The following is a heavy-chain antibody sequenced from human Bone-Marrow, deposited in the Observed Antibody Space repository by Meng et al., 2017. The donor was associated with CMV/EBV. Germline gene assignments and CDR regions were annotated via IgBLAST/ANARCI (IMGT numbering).Heavy chain of an antibody. CDR3: ATSAGAAGNS. V-gene: IGHV3-7*01. J-gene: IGHJ4*02. CDR2: IKEDGSVK. Sequence: GGSLRLSCGASGFTFSTFWMTWVRQAPGKGLEWVANIKEDGSVKYYVDSVRGRFTISRDNGKKSVYLQMSSLRAEDTPVYYCATSAGAAGNSWGQGTLVTVSS. D-gene: IGHD6-13*01. CDR1: GFTFSTFW.